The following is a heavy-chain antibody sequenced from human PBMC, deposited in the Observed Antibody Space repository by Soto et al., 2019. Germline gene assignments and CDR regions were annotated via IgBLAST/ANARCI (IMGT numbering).Heavy chain of an antibody. V-gene: IGHV4-34*01. CDR2: INDSGST. Sequence: QVQLQQWGAGLLKPSETLSLTCTIYGGSFSSYYWSWIRQPPGKGLEWIGEINDSGSTNYNPSLNSRVTISVHTSKNQFSLRLSYVTAADTAVYYCASIKWLRSVLPVDYWGQGTLVTVSS. CDR1: GGSFSSYY. CDR3: ASIKWLRSVLPVDY. J-gene: IGHJ4*02. D-gene: IGHD5-12*01.